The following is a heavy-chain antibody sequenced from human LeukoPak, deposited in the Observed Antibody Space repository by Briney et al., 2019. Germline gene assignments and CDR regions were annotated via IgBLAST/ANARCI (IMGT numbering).Heavy chain of an antibody. J-gene: IGHJ4*02. CDR1: GFILSTSE. V-gene: IGHV3-48*03. Sequence: GGSLRLSCVASGFILSTSEMNWVRQAPGRGLEWVSFIASDGTIYYADSVKGRFTLSRDNAKNTLYLQMNSLRAEDTAVYYCARDWFHAIDYWGQGTLVTVSS. CDR3: ARDWFHAIDY. D-gene: IGHD2/OR15-2a*01. CDR2: IASDGTI.